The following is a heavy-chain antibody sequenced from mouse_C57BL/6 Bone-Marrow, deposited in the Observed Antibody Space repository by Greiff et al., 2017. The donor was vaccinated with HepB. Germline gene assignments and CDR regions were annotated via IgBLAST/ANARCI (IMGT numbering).Heavy chain of an antibody. V-gene: IGHV5-6*01. CDR3: AVYDYDEAWFAY. CDR2: ISSGGSYT. CDR1: GFTFSSYG. D-gene: IGHD2-4*01. Sequence: EVKLVESGGDLVKPGGSLKLSCAASGFTFSSYGMSWVRQTPDKRLEWVATISSGGSYTYYPDSVKGRFTISRDNAKNTPYLQMSSLKSEDTAMYYCAVYDYDEAWFAYWGQGTLVTVSA. J-gene: IGHJ3*01.